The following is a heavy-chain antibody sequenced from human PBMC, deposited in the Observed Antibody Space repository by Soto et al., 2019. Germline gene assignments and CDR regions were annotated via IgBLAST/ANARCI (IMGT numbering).Heavy chain of an antibody. CDR3: VSYWVRGPRVGLDY. CDR1: GSTFPGYY. J-gene: IGHJ4*02. D-gene: IGHD3-10*01. Sequence: ASVKVSCKASGSTFPGYYMHWVRRAPGQGLEWMGWINPNSGGTNYAQKFQGRVTMTRDTSISTAYMELSRLRSDDTPVYYYVSYWVRGPRVGLDYWGQGTLVTVSS. CDR2: INPNSGGT. V-gene: IGHV1-2*02.